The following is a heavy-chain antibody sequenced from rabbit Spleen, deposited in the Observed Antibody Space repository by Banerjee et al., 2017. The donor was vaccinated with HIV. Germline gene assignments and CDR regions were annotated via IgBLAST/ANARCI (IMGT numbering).Heavy chain of an antibody. CDR3: ARDLDDVIGWNFGW. Sequence: QSLEESGGDLVKPGASLTLTCKVSGFTLSSYYMNWVRQAPGKGLEWIGYIDPVFGSTYYANWVNGRFTISSHNAQNTLYLQLNSLTAADTATYFCARDLDDVIGWNFGWWGQGTLVTVS. CDR2: IDPVFGST. D-gene: IGHD4-1*01. CDR1: GFTLSSYY. J-gene: IGHJ4*01. V-gene: IGHV1S7*01.